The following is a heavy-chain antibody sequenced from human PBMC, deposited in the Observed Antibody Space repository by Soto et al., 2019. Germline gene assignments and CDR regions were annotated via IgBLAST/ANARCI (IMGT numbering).Heavy chain of an antibody. CDR1: GGSFSGYY. CDR3: ARGTRWNASSDPFDY. J-gene: IGHJ4*02. V-gene: IGHV4-34*01. Sequence: SETLSLTCAVYGGSFSGYYWSGIGQPPGKGLEWIGEINHSGSTNYILSLKRRVTISVDTSKNQFSLKLRSVTAADTAVYYCARGTRWNASSDPFDYCGQGTLVTVSS. D-gene: IGHD1-1*01. CDR2: INHSGST.